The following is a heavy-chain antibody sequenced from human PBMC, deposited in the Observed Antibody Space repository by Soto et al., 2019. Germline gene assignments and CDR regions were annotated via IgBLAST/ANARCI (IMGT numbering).Heavy chain of an antibody. CDR3: TTDFYTGGDKNSNHDY. Sequence: EVQLVESGGGLVKPGGSLRLSCAASGFTFSNAWMSWVRQAPGKGLEWVGRIKSKTDGGTTDYAAPVKGRFTISRDDSKNTLYLKMNSLKTEDTAVYYCTTDFYTGGDKNSNHDYWGQGTLVTVSS. J-gene: IGHJ4*02. CDR2: IKSKTDGGTT. V-gene: IGHV3-15*01. CDR1: GFTFSNAW. D-gene: IGHD4-17*01.